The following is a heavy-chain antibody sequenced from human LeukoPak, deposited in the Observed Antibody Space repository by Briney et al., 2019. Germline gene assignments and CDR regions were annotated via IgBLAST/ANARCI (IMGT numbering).Heavy chain of an antibody. D-gene: IGHD3-10*01. CDR1: GGSISSSSYY. Sequence: PSETLSLTCTVSGGSISSSSYYWSWIRQPPGKGLEWIGEINHSGSTNYNPSLKSRVTISVDTSKNQFSLKLSSVTAADTAVYYCARLGITMVRGVIIRSYYYYYMDVWGKGTTVTISS. V-gene: IGHV4-39*07. CDR3: ARLGITMVRGVIIRSYYYYYMDV. J-gene: IGHJ6*03. CDR2: INHSGST.